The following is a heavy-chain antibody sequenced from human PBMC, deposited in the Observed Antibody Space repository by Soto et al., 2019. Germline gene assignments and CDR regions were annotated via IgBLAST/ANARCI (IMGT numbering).Heavy chain of an antibody. Sequence: ASVKVSCKASGYTFTSYDINWVRQATGQGLEWMGWMNPNSGNTGYAQKFQGRVTMTRNTSISTAYMELSSLRSEDTAVYYCAILAADYGDLFDYWGQGTLVTVSS. CDR3: AILAADYGDLFDY. D-gene: IGHD4-17*01. V-gene: IGHV1-8*01. CDR2: MNPNSGNT. J-gene: IGHJ4*02. CDR1: GYTFTSYD.